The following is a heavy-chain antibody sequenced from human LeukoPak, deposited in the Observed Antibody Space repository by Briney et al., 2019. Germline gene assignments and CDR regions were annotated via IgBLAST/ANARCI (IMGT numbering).Heavy chain of an antibody. CDR1: GYTFTGYY. J-gene: IGHJ4*02. CDR3: ARRATTVAYFDY. V-gene: IGHV1-2*02. Sequence: ASVKVSCKASGYTFTGYYMHWVRQAPGQGLEWMGWINPNSGGTNYAQKFQGRVTMTRDTSISAAYMELSRLRSDDTAVYYCARRATTVAYFDYWGQGTLVTVSS. CDR2: INPNSGGT. D-gene: IGHD4-17*01.